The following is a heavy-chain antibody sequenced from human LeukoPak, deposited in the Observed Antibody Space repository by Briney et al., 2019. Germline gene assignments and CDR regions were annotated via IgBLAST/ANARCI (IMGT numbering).Heavy chain of an antibody. J-gene: IGHJ4*02. CDR1: GSSISSSY. CDR2: IYIRGST. D-gene: IGHD6-13*01. V-gene: IGHV4-4*07. Sequence: SKTLSLTCTVFGSSISSSYWSWIRKPAGKGLKWIGRIYIRGSTNYNPSLKSLVTMSVDTSKNQFSLKLSPVTAADTAVYYCARMIIAAAGTTATYFDYWGQGTLVTASS. CDR3: ARMIIAAAGTTATYFDY.